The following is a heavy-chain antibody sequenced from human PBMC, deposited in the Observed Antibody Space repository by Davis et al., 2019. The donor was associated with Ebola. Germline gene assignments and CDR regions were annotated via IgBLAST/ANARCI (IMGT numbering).Heavy chain of an antibody. CDR3: AGVGATPY. CDR2: ISSSSSTI. V-gene: IGHV3-48*02. Sequence: GESLKISCAASGFTFSSDSMNLVRQAPGEGLEWCSYISSSSSTIYYADSVKGRFTIPRDNAKNSLYLQMNSLRDEDTAGYYCAGVGATPYWGQGTLVTVSS. J-gene: IGHJ4*02. D-gene: IGHD1-26*01. CDR1: GFTFSSDS.